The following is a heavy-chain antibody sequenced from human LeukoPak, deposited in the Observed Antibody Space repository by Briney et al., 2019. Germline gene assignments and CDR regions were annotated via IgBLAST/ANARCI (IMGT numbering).Heavy chain of an antibody. CDR1: AFTFSDYS. CDR2: IDTSSSTM. CDR3: AREDDSWGPNNLDL. D-gene: IGHD7-27*01. Sequence: PGGSLRLSCAVSAFTFSDYSMNWVRQAPGKGLEWISYIDTSSSTMYYADSVMGRFTISRDNAKESLYLQMNSLRDEDTAVYYCAREDDSWGPNNLDLWGQGTMVTVSS. V-gene: IGHV3-48*02. J-gene: IGHJ3*01.